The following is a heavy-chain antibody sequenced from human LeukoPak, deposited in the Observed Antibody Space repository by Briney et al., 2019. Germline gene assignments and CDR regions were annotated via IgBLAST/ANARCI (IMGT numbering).Heavy chain of an antibody. V-gene: IGHV4-61*01. CDR2: IYYSGST. CDR1: GDSSSSGIYY. D-gene: IGHD3-10*02. CDR3: ASRMFYNWFDP. J-gene: IGHJ5*02. Sequence: SETLSLTCTVSGDSSSSGIYYWTWIRQPPGKGLEWIGYIYYSGSTNYNPSLKSRVIISVDTSKNQFSLKLSSVTAADTAVYYCASRMFYNWFDPWGQGTLVTVSS.